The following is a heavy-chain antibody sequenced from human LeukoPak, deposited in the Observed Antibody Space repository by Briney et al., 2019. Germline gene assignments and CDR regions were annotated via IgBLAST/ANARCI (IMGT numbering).Heavy chain of an antibody. CDR2: VSGSGGSR. CDR1: GFTFSSYA. Sequence: GGSLRLSCAASGFTFSSYAMSWVRQAPGKGLEWVSAVSGSGGSRYYADSVKGRFTISRDNSKNTLYLQMNSLRAEDTAVYYCARIGGGYYFDYWGQGTLVTVSS. J-gene: IGHJ4*02. V-gene: IGHV3-23*01. CDR3: ARIGGGYYFDY. D-gene: IGHD3-16*01.